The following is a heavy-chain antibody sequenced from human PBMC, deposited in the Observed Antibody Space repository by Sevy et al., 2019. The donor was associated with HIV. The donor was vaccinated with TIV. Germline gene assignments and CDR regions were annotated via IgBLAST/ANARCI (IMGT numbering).Heavy chain of an antibody. Sequence: GSLRLSCAASGFTLSNYWMSWVRQAPGKGLEWVANIKQDGSDKYYVDSVKGRFTISRDNAKNSLYLQMNSLRAEDTAVYYCARDLFSGSYCENYWGQGTLVTVSS. D-gene: IGHD1-26*01. CDR1: GFTLSNYW. V-gene: IGHV3-7*01. J-gene: IGHJ4*02. CDR2: IKQDGSDK. CDR3: ARDLFSGSYCENY.